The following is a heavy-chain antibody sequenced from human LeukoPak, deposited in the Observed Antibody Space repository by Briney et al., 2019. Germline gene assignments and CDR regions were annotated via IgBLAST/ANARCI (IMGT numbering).Heavy chain of an antibody. CDR3: AKGIYSSGWSSFDY. CDR1: GFTFSNSA. V-gene: IGHV3-23*01. Sequence: GGALRLSCSASGFTFSNSAMIWVRQAPGKGLDGVATLSGSCITTYYADSVKGQFTIGRDNSKNTLDLQMNSLRGEDTALYYCAKGIYSSGWSSFDYWAHGTRVTVSS. CDR2: LSGSCITT. J-gene: IGHJ4*03. D-gene: IGHD6-19*01.